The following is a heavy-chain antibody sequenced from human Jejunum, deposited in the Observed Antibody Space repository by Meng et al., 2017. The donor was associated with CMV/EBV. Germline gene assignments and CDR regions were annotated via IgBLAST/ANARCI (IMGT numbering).Heavy chain of an antibody. CDR3: AREGTVAGLDLDD. CDR1: GYSLSNHV. J-gene: IGHJ4*02. V-gene: IGHV1-3*01. Sequence: CKASGYSLSNHVMHWMRQAPGQRLEWMGWINGGNGNPEYSQNFQGRVTFTRDTSASTAYMELSSLTSEDTAVYYCAREGTVAGLDLDDWGQGTLVTVSS. CDR2: INGGNGNP. D-gene: IGHD6-19*01.